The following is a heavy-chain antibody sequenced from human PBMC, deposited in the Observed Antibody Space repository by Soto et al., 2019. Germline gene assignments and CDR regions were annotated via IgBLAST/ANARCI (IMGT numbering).Heavy chain of an antibody. D-gene: IGHD4-4*01. CDR3: AKDMTTHLEYYMDV. Sequence: PGGSLRLSCAASGFTFSSYAMSWVRQAPGKGLEWVSAISGSGGSTYYADSVKGRFTISRDNSKNTLYLQMNSLRAEDTGVYYCAKDMTTHLEYYMDVWGKGTTVTVSS. V-gene: IGHV3-23*01. CDR2: ISGSGGST. CDR1: GFTFSSYA. J-gene: IGHJ6*03.